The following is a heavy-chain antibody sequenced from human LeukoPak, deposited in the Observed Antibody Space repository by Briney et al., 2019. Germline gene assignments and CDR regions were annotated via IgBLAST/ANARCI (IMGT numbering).Heavy chain of an antibody. CDR1: GFTFSDYA. V-gene: IGHV3-23*01. CDR2: INSSGQRT. J-gene: IGHJ4*02. D-gene: IGHD3-22*01. CDR3: AKDSSDYYFDY. Sequence: GGSLRLSCAASGFTFSDYAMSWVRQAPGKGLEWVSLINSSGQRTSYADSVKGRFTISRDNSKNTLYLQMNSLRVEDTAVYYCAKDSSDYYFDYWGQGTLVTVSS.